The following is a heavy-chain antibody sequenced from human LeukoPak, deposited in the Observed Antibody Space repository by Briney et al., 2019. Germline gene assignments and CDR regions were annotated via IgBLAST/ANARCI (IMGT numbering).Heavy chain of an antibody. CDR1: GFSFDNYP. CDR2: ISVDGGTT. J-gene: IGHJ4*02. D-gene: IGHD2-21*02. V-gene: IGHV3-43*02. CDR3: AKADCGGTCFLIDN. Sequence: GGSLRLFCAASGFSFDNYPMHWVRQGPGKSLQGVSVISVDGGTTYYADSVKGRFTISRDSSKNSLYLQMNSLTTEDSALYYCAKADCGGTCFLIDNWGQGTLVTVSS.